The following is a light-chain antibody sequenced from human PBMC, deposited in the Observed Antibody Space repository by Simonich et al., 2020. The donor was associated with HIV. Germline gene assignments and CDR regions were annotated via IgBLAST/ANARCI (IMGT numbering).Light chain of an antibody. Sequence: DIQMTQSPSTLSASVGDRVIITCRASQSMSSWLAWYQQKPGKAPKLLIYKASSLESGVPSRFSGSGSGTEFTLTISSLQPDDFATYYCQQYNSYSSTFGGGTKVEIK. CDR3: QQYNSYSST. CDR2: KAS. J-gene: IGKJ4*01. V-gene: IGKV1-5*03. CDR1: QSMSSW.